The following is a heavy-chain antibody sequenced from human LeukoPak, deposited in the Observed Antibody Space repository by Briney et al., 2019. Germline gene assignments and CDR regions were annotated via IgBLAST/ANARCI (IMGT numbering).Heavy chain of an antibody. D-gene: IGHD2-15*01. CDR1: GGSLSTYY. CDR2: IHTSGSS. Sequence: PSETLSLTCTVSGGSLSTYYWGWIRQPPGKGLEWIGYIHTSGSSNQNPSLKRRVTKSLDTSRNEYSLRLSSVTAADTAVYYCARRGTVDAIDIGYCSGGSCSNWFDPWGQGTLVTVSS. V-gene: IGHV4-4*09. CDR3: ARRGTVDAIDIGYCSGGSCSNWFDP. J-gene: IGHJ5*02.